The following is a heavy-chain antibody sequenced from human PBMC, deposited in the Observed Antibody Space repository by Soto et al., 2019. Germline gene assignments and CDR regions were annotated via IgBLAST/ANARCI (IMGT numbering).Heavy chain of an antibody. V-gene: IGHV4-31*03. J-gene: IGHJ4*02. CDR3: ARGTLV. CDR1: GGSIGSGGYW. Sequence: QVQLQESGPGLMQPSQTLSLTCTVSGGSIGSGGYWWSWIRQHPGRGLEWIGFVSYTGSTQYNPSLKSRVNISVDTSTKQFSLKLSSVTAADTAVYYCARGTLVWGQGTLVTVSS. CDR2: VSYTGST. D-gene: IGHD2-2*01.